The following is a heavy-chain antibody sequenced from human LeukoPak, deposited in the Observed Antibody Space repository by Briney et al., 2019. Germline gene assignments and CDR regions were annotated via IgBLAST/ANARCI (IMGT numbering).Heavy chain of an antibody. Sequence: GGSLRLSCAASGFTFSDYYMSWIRQAPGKGLEWVSYISSSGSTIYYADSVKGRFTISRDNAKNSLYLQMDSLRAEDTAVYYCAREYYDFWSGYYRYYYYYMDVWGKGTTVTVSS. CDR3: AREYYDFWSGYYRYYYYYMDV. D-gene: IGHD3-3*01. CDR2: ISSSGSTI. V-gene: IGHV3-11*01. J-gene: IGHJ6*03. CDR1: GFTFSDYY.